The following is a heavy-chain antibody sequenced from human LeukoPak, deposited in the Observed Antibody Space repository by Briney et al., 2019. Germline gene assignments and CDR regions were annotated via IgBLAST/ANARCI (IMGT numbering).Heavy chain of an antibody. CDR2: ISGSGGST. CDR3: AKARVVYDSSGYPIFWYFDL. D-gene: IGHD3-22*01. CDR1: GFTFSSYA. J-gene: IGHJ2*01. V-gene: IGHV3-23*01. Sequence: GGSLRLSCAASGFTFSSYAMSWVRQAPGKGLEWVSAISGSGGSTYYADSVKGRFTISRDNSKNTLYLQMNSLRAEDTAVYYCAKARVVYDSSGYPIFWYFDLWGRGTLVTVSS.